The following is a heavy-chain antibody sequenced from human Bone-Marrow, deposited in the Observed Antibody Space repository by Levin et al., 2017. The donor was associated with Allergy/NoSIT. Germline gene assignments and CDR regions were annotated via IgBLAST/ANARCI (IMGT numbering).Heavy chain of an antibody. CDR3: ARDVFSARTGSMDV. V-gene: IGHV3-9*01. D-gene: IGHD3-10*01. Sequence: SLKISCTASGFTFDDYGMHWVRQSPGKGLEWVAGVDWNGGSIGYADSVKGRFIISRDNDKNSLSLQMNSLRHEDTAFYYCARDVFSARTGSMDVWGQGTLVTVSS. CDR1: GFTFDDYG. J-gene: IGHJ6*02. CDR2: VDWNGGSI.